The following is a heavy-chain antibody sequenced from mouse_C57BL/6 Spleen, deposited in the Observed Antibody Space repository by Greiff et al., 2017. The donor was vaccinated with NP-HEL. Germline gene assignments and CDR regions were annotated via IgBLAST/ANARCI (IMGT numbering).Heavy chain of an antibody. CDR1: GFTFTDYY. CDR2: IRNKANGYTT. Sequence: EVMLVESGGGLVQPGGSLSLSCAASGFTFTDYYMSWVRQPPGKALEWLGFIRNKANGYTTEYSASVKGRFTISRDNSQSILYLHMNALRAEDSATYYCARSDGYYFGNYYALDYRGQVTSVTAAS. V-gene: IGHV7-3*01. CDR3: ARSDGYYFGNYYALDY. J-gene: IGHJ4*01. D-gene: IGHD2-3*01.